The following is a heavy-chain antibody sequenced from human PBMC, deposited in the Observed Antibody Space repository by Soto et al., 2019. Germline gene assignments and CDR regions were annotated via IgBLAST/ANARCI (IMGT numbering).Heavy chain of an antibody. J-gene: IGHJ6*02. D-gene: IGHD3-3*01. CDR1: GFIFSSHW. CDR3: AKGGSYYDFWSGYYGMDV. V-gene: IGHV3-74*01. CDR2: IGPDGSNI. Sequence: PGGSLRLSCAASGFIFSSHWMHWVRQAPGKGLVGVSHIGPDGSNIWEADSVQGRFTISRDNSKNTLYLQMNSLRAEDTAVYYCAKGGSYYDFWSGYYGMDVWGQGTTVTVSS.